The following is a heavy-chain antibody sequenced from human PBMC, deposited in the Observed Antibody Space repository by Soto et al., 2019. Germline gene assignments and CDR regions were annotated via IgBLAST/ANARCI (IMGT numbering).Heavy chain of an antibody. D-gene: IGHD3-10*01. J-gene: IGHJ5*02. V-gene: IGHV3-23*01. CDR2: ISGNGIST. Sequence: EVQLLESGGGLVQPGGSLRLSCAASGFTFSNHAMSWVRQAPGKGLEWVSAISGNGISTYYADSVRGRFTISRDNSKNTLYLQMNRLIADDTAVYYWARDAIAMVRGTNNWFDPWGQGTLVTVST. CDR1: GFTFSNHA. CDR3: ARDAIAMVRGTNNWFDP.